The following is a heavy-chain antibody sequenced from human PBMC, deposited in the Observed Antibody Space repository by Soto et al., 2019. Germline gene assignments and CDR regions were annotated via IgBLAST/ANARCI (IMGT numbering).Heavy chain of an antibody. Sequence: GGSLRLSCAASGFTFSSYGIHWVRQAPGKGLGWVAVISYDGSNKYYADSVKGRFTISRDNSKNTLYLQMNSLRAEDTAVYYCAKVDTIFGVVHRGYYYGMDVWGQGTTVTVSS. CDR3: AKVDTIFGVVHRGYYYGMDV. CDR1: GFTFSSYG. D-gene: IGHD3-3*01. V-gene: IGHV3-30*18. CDR2: ISYDGSNK. J-gene: IGHJ6*02.